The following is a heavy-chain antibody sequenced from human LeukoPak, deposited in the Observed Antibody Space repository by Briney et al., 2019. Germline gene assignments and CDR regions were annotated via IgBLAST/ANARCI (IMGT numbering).Heavy chain of an antibody. V-gene: IGHV3-30-3*01. D-gene: IGHD3-22*01. CDR3: AQGYFYDKIGYPPVDY. CDR2: ISYDGTNK. CDR1: GITFRNYA. Sequence: GGSLRLSCAVSGITFRNYAMHWVRQAPGKGLEWVALISYDGTNKYYADSVKGRFTISRDNSKTTLYLQMDSLRVEDTAVYYCAQGYFYDKIGYPPVDYWGQGTLVTVSS. J-gene: IGHJ4*02.